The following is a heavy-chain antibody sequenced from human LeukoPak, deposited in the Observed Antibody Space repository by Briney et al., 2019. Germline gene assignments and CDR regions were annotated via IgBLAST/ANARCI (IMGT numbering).Heavy chain of an antibody. J-gene: IGHJ6*03. Sequence: PGGSLRLSCAASGFTFSSYWMHWVRQAPGKGLEWVANINQDESKKYYVDSVKGRFTISRDNAKNSLYLQMNSLRAEDMALYYCAKGGGGRLIYYYYMDVWGKGTTVTVSS. CDR3: AKGGGGRLIYYYYMDV. V-gene: IGHV3-7*03. D-gene: IGHD3-16*01. CDR2: INQDESKK. CDR1: GFTFSSYW.